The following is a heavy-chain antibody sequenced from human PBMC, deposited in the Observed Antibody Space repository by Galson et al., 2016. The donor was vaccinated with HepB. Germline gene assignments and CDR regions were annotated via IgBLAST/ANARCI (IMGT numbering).Heavy chain of an antibody. D-gene: IGHD4-23*01. CDR1: GLTFGDYG. CDR2: IRSKAYGGTT. V-gene: IGHV3-49*03. Sequence: SLRLSCAASGLTFGDYGMSWFRQAPGKGLEWVGFIRSKAYGGTTEYAASVKGRFTISRDDSKSTAYLQMNSLKTEDTAVYYCSRDPFPLLYGVNSYWGQGTLVTVSS. J-gene: IGHJ4*02. CDR3: SRDPFPLLYGVNSY.